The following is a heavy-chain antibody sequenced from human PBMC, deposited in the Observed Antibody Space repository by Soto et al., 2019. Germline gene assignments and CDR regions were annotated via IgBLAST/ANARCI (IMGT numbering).Heavy chain of an antibody. CDR1: GGSISQYY. J-gene: IGHJ4*02. Sequence: QVQLQESGPGLVKPSETLSLSYDVSGGSISQYYWSWIRQPAGTGLEWIGRIYSGGSTNYNPSLESRVTMSVDTSKNKFSLKLSSVPAADTAVYYCARGPGGFGDFSLDYWGQGTLVTVSS. CDR2: IYSGGST. V-gene: IGHV4-4*07. D-gene: IGHD3-10*01. CDR3: ARGPGGFGDFSLDY.